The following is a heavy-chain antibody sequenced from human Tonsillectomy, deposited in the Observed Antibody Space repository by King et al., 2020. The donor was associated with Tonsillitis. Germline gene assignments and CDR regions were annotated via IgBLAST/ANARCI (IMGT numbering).Heavy chain of an antibody. D-gene: IGHD1-26*01. CDR3: ARREGPFDY. CDR2: IYFTGNT. V-gene: IGHV4-39*01. J-gene: IGHJ4*02. Sequence: QLQESGPGLVKPSETLSLTCTVSGGSFSNDTYYWGWIRQPPGKGLEWIGSIYFTGNTYYNPSLKSRVTISVDTSKNQFSLRVSSVTAADTAVYYCARREGPFDYWGQGTLVTVPS. CDR1: GGSFSNDTYY.